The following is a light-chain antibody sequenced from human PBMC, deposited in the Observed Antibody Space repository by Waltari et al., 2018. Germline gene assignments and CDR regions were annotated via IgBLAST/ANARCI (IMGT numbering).Light chain of an antibody. Sequence: VFTQPHSVPGSPGQTVTISCTRRSGNIYTEYLQWYQQRPGNAPTTVIYRDNQRPSGVPDRFSGSIDSSSNSASLAISGLKSEDEADYYCQSADDTYNDVFGTGTQLTVL. CDR2: RDN. V-gene: IGLV6-57*03. CDR3: QSADDTYNDV. CDR1: SGNIYTEY. J-gene: IGLJ6*01.